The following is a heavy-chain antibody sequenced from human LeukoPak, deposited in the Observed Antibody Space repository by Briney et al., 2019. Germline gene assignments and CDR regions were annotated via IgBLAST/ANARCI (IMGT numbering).Heavy chain of an antibody. D-gene: IGHD3-22*01. J-gene: IGHJ3*02. V-gene: IGHV3-23*01. CDR3: AKSLYYYDSSGYSRSAFDI. CDR2: ITGSGGST. CDR1: GFTFSSYG. Sequence: GGSLRLSCAASGFTFSSYGMSWVRQAPGKGLEWVSAITGSGGSTYYADSVKGRFTISRDNSKNTLYLQMNSLRAEDTAVYYCAKSLYYYDSSGYSRSAFDIWGQGTMVTVSS.